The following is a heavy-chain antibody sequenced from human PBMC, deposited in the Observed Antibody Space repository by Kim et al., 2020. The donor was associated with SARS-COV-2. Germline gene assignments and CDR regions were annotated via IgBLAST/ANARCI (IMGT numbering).Heavy chain of an antibody. D-gene: IGHD3-16*02. V-gene: IGHV4-34*01. CDR3: ARGRKGLRTSYYDYVWGSYRHPRWFDP. Sequence: SETLSLTCAVYGGSFSGYYWSWIRQPPGKGLEWIGEINHSGSTNYNPSLKSRVTISVDTSKNQFSLKLSSVTAADTAVYYCARGRKGLRTSYYDYVWGSYRHPRWFDPWGQGTLVTVSS. CDR1: GGSFSGYY. CDR2: INHSGST. J-gene: IGHJ5*02.